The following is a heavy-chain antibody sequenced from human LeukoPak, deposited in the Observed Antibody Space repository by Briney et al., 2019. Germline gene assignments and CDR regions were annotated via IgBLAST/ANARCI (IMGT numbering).Heavy chain of an antibody. J-gene: IGHJ3*02. D-gene: IGHD1-26*01. CDR1: GFTFSSYE. Sequence: GGSLRLSCAASGFTFSSYEMNWVRQAPGKGLEWVSYISSSGNTIYYADSVKGRFTISRDNAKHSLYLQMNSLRAEDTAVYYCARASELAQGDAFDIWGQGTMVTVSS. CDR3: ARASELAQGDAFDI. V-gene: IGHV3-48*03. CDR2: ISSSGNTI.